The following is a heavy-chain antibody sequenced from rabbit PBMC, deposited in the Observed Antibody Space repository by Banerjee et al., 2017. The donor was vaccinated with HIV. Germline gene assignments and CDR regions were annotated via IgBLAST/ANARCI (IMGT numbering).Heavy chain of an antibody. V-gene: IGHV1S45*01. CDR3: ARDLAGVIGWNFGL. D-gene: IGHD4-1*01. CDR2: IDVSSSVST. Sequence: QEQLEESGGGLVQPEGSLTLTCTASGLDLSSSYWICWVRQAPGKGLEWIACIDVSSSVSTYYASWAKGRFTVSKTSSTTVTLQMTSLTAADTASYFCARDLAGVIGWNFGLWGPGTLVTVS. CDR1: GLDLSSSYW. J-gene: IGHJ4*01.